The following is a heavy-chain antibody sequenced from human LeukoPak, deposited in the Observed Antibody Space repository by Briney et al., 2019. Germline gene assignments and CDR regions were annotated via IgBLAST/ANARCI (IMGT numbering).Heavy chain of an antibody. V-gene: IGHV3-23*01. J-gene: IGHJ3*02. D-gene: IGHD1-26*01. CDR1: GFTFSSYV. CDR2: VSGSGDAT. Sequence: GGSLRLSCVASGFTFSSYVMTWVRQAPGKRLEWVSAVSGSGDATYYADSVKGRFTISRDSPKNTLYLQMNSLRADDTAVYYCARQETSSYNGAFDIWGQGTMVTVSS. CDR3: ARQETSSYNGAFDI.